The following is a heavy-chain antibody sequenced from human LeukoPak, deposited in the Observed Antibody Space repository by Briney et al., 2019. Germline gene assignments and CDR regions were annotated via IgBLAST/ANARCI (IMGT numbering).Heavy chain of an antibody. J-gene: IGHJ4*02. CDR2: ITGDGDST. CDR3: AKDKAGTIVWYGRWAIGLFDY. Sequence: GGSLRLSCAASGFTFDECAMHWVRHTPGKGLEWVSLITGDGDSTYYADSVKGRFTISRDNSKNSLYLQMNSLTTEDTAFYYCAKDKAGTIVWYGRWAIGLFDYWGQGTLLTVSS. D-gene: IGHD6-13*01. V-gene: IGHV3-43*02. CDR1: GFTFDECA.